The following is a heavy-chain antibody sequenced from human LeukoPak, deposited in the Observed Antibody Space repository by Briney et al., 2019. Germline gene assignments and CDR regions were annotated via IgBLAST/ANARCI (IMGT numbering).Heavy chain of an antibody. Sequence: GGSLRLSCAASGFIFNDFWMHWLRQVPGKGPVWVSRISSDGSTTYYADSVKGRYTISRDNAKNTLYLQMSSLRVKDTAVYYCGTAQYWGQGTLLTVSS. CDR2: ISSDGSTT. CDR3: GTAQY. V-gene: IGHV3-74*01. J-gene: IGHJ4*02. CDR1: GFIFNDFW.